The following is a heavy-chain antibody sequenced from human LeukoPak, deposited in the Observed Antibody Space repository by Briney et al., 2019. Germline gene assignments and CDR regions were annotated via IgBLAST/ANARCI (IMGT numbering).Heavy chain of an antibody. CDR3: ARDHGSGSYYLNWFDP. J-gene: IGHJ5*02. CDR2: IIPIFGTA. V-gene: IGHV1-69*13. CDR1: GGTFSSYA. D-gene: IGHD3-10*01. Sequence: SVKVSCTASGGTFSSYAISWVRQAPGQGLEWMGGIIPIFGTANYAQKFQGRVTITADESTSTAYMELSSLRSEDTAVYYCARDHGSGSYYLNWFDPWGQGTLVTVSS.